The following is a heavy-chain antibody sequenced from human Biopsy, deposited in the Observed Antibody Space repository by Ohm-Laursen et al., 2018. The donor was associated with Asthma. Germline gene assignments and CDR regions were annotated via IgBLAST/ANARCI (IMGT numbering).Heavy chain of an antibody. Sequence: EASVKVSCKSLGGTFNTYVIGWVRQAPGPGLEWMGGINSVFGTTTYPQKFQDRVTITADDSTSTVYMELSSLRSEGTAVYYCARKAGSCISRTCYSLDFWGQGTLVTVSS. J-gene: IGHJ4*02. CDR2: INSVFGTT. V-gene: IGHV1-69*13. D-gene: IGHD2-2*01. CDR1: GGTFNTYV. CDR3: ARKAGSCISRTCYSLDF.